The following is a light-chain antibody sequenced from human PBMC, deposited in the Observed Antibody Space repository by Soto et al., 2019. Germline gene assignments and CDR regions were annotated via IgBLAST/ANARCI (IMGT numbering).Light chain of an antibody. CDR3: QQYNNWPPIT. CDR2: DAS. J-gene: IGKJ5*01. Sequence: DIQMTQSPSTLSASVGDRVTITCRASQSISYWLAWYQQKPGKAPKLLIYDASSLQSGVPSRFSGSRSGTEFTLTISSLQPEDFAVYYCQQYNNWPPITFGQGTRLEIK. CDR1: QSISYW. V-gene: IGKV1-5*01.